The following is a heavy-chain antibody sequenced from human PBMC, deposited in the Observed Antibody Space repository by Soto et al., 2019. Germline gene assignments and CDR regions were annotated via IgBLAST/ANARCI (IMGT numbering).Heavy chain of an antibody. CDR2: ISGSGGST. CDR1: GFTFSSYA. V-gene: IGHV3-23*01. D-gene: IGHD5-18*01. CDR3: AKDRWKQLWLGGMDV. Sequence: GGSLRLSCAASGFTFSSYAMSWVRQAPGKGLEWVSAISGSGGSTYYADSVKGRFTISRDNSKNTLYLQMNSLRAEDTAVYYCAKDRWKQLWLGGMDVWGQGTTVTVSS. J-gene: IGHJ6*02.